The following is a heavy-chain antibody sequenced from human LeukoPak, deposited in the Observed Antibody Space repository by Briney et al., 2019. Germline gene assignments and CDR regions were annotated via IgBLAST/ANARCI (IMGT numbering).Heavy chain of an antibody. J-gene: IGHJ5*02. Sequence: GGSLRLSCAASGFTVSSNYMSWVRQAPGKGLEWVSVIYSGSSTYYADSVKGRFTISRDNSKNTLYLQMNSLRAEDTAVYYCASRPTPGTMIVAWGQGTLVTVSS. CDR1: GFTVSSNY. D-gene: IGHD3-22*01. CDR3: ASRPTPGTMIVA. V-gene: IGHV3-53*01. CDR2: IYSGSST.